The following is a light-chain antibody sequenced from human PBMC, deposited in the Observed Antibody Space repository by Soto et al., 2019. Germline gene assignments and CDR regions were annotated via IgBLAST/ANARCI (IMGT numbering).Light chain of an antibody. CDR2: EVT. Sequence: QSALTQPPSASGSPGQSVTISCTGTSSDVGGYDYVSWYQQHPGNAPKLVIYEVTKRPSGVPDRFSGSKSGNTASLTVSGLQADAEADYYCSSYAGSNNLVFGGGTKVTVL. CDR3: SSYAGSNNLV. V-gene: IGLV2-8*01. CDR1: SSDVGGYDY. J-gene: IGLJ3*02.